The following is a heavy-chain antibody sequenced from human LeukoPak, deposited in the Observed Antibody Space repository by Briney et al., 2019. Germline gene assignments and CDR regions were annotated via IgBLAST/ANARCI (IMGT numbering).Heavy chain of an antibody. J-gene: IGHJ6*03. CDR1: GGSIGSILHY. CDR2: MYYSGTA. Sequence: SETLSLTCTVSGGSIGSILHYWGWVRQPPGKGLEWIGSMYYSGTAYYNPSLKSRVTISLDTSRKQFSLRLSSVTAADTAVYYCARKRVGNYYFYMDVWGKGTTVTVSS. CDR3: ARKRVGNYYFYMDV. V-gene: IGHV4-39*07. D-gene: IGHD4-23*01.